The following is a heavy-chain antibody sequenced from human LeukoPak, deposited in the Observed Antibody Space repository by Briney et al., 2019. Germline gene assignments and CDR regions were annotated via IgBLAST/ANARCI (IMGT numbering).Heavy chain of an antibody. CDR3: ARVPRSYYYYYSMDV. CDR2: IYYSGSS. J-gene: IGHJ6*03. Sequence: PSETLSLTCTVSGGSISSYYWSWIRQPPGKGLEWLGYIYYSGSSNYNPSLKSRVTISADTSKNQFSLKLSSVTAADTAVYYCARVPRSYYYYYSMDVWGKGTTVTVSS. CDR1: GGSISSYY. V-gene: IGHV4-59*01.